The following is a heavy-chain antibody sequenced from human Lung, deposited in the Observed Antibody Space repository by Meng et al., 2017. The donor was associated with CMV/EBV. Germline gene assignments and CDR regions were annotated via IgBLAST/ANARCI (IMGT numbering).Heavy chain of an antibody. CDR2: ISAYNGDT. CDR1: GYTFTDYG. Sequence: ASVKVSCKASGYTFTDYGISWVRQAPGQGLEWMGWISAYNGDTNYARNLRGRVTMTTDTSTTTAYMELRSLRSDDTAVYYCARDLQYCGSTSCYDDCFEPWXQGNXVTVDS. J-gene: IGHJ5*02. V-gene: IGHV1-18*01. CDR3: ARDLQYCGSTSCYDDCFEP. D-gene: IGHD2-2*01.